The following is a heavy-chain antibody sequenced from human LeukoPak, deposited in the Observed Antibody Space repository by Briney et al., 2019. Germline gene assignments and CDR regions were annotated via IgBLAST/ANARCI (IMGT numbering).Heavy chain of an antibody. V-gene: IGHV3-23*01. CDR3: AKDEAPFLEWLLGTPDNWFDP. J-gene: IGHJ5*02. CDR1: GFTFSSYA. D-gene: IGHD3-3*02. CDR2: ISGSGGST. Sequence: GGSLRLSCAASGFTFSSYAMSWVRQAPGKGLEWVSAISGSGGSTYYADSVKGRFTIYRDNSKNTLYLQMNSLRAEDTAVYYCAKDEAPFLEWLLGTPDNWFDPWGQGTLVTVSS.